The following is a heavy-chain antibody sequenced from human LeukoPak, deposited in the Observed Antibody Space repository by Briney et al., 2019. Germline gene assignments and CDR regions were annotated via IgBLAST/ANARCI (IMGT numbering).Heavy chain of an antibody. D-gene: IGHD1-26*01. CDR2: INHSGST. V-gene: IGHV4-34*01. CDR1: GGSFSGYY. Sequence: SETLSLTCAVYGGSFSGYYWSWIRQPPGKGLEWIGEINHSGSTNYNPSLKSRVTISVDTSKNQFSLKLSSVTAEDTAVYYCARDLDQYSGRYGGFGHDFWGQGTLVTVSS. J-gene: IGHJ4*02. CDR3: ARDLDQYSGRYGGFGHDF.